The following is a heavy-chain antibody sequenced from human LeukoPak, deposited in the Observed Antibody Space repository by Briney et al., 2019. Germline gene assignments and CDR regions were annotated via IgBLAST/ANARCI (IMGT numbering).Heavy chain of an antibody. CDR2: IIPIFGTA. V-gene: IGHV1-69*13. CDR3: ARSTRIEYSSGWYLEGTLYYFDY. D-gene: IGHD6-19*01. CDR1: GGTFSSYA. Sequence: ASVTVSCTASGGTFSSYAIGWVRQAPGQGLEWMGGIIPIFGTANYAQKFQGRVTITADESTSTAYMELSSLRSEDTAVYYCARSTRIEYSSGWYLEGTLYYFDYWGQGTLVTVSS. J-gene: IGHJ4*02.